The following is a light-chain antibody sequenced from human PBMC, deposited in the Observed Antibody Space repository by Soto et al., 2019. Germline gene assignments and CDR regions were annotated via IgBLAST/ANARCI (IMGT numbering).Light chain of an antibody. Sequence: EIVMTQSQATLSVSPGERATLSCRASQSVSSNLAWYQQKPGQAPRLLIYGASTRATGIPARFSGSGSGTEFTLTIGSLQSEDFAVYYCQQYNNWPPCTFGQGTKVEIK. V-gene: IGKV3-15*01. CDR3: QQYNNWPPCT. J-gene: IGKJ1*01. CDR1: QSVSSN. CDR2: GAS.